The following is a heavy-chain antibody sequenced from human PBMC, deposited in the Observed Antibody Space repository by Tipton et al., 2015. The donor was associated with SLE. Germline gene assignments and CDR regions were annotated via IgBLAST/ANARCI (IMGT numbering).Heavy chain of an antibody. Sequence: SLRLSCAASGFTFSSYAMSWVRQAPGKGLEWVSYISSSGSTIYYVDSVKGRFTLSRDHAKNSLYLQMNSLRAEDTAVYYCARAVAAAVFFDYWGQGTLVTVSS. CDR1: GFTFSSYA. CDR3: ARAVAAAVFFDY. D-gene: IGHD6-13*01. V-gene: IGHV3-11*01. J-gene: IGHJ4*02. CDR2: ISSSGSTI.